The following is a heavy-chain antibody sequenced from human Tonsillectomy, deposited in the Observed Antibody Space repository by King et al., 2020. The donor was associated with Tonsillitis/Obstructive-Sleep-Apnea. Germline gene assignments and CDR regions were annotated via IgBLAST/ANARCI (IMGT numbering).Heavy chain of an antibody. J-gene: IGHJ3*02. V-gene: IGHV4-34*01. CDR2: INHSGST. CDR3: ARVGQKDIVVVPAAMPEDAFDI. Sequence: VPLQQWGAGLLKPSETLSLTCAVYGGSFSGYYWSWIRQPPGKGLEWIGEINHSGSTNYNPSLKSRVTISVDTSKNQFSLKLSSVTAADTAVYYCARVGQKDIVVVPAAMPEDAFDIWGQGTMVTVSS. D-gene: IGHD2-2*01. CDR1: GGSFSGYY.